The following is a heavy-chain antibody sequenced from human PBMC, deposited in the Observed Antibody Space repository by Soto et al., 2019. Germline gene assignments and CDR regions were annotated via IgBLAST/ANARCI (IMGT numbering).Heavy chain of an antibody. J-gene: IGHJ5*02. CDR2: INPSGDST. CDR3: ARKLPGRYKWFDP. Sequence: ASVKVSCKASGYTFTSYYMHWVRQAPGQGLEWMGIINPSGDSTNYAQKFQGRVTMTRDTSTSTVYMELSRLRSEDTAVYYCARKLPGRYKWFDPWGQGTMGTSPQ. CDR1: GYTFTSYY. V-gene: IGHV1-46*01. D-gene: IGHD1-1*01.